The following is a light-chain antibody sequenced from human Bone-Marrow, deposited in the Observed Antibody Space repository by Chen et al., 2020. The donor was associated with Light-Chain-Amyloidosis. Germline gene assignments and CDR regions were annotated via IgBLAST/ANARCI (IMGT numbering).Light chain of an antibody. J-gene: IGLJ3*02. Sequence: NFMMSQRHTVSDAPGRTAIIFCTRRSGSIATNYVQWYQQRPGSSPTTVIYEDDQRPSGVPDRFSGSIDRSSNSASLTISGLKTEDEADYYCQSYQGSSQGVFGGGTKLTVL. CDR3: QSYQGSSQGV. CDR2: EDD. V-gene: IGLV6-57*01. CDR1: SGSIATNY.